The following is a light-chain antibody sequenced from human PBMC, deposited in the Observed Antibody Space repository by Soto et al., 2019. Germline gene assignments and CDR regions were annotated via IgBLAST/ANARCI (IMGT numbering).Light chain of an antibody. CDR1: SSDVGSYNR. J-gene: IGLJ1*01. CDR3: SSYTTSSTYV. V-gene: IGLV2-18*02. CDR2: EVS. Sequence: SALTQPPSVSGSPGQSVTISCTGTSSDVGSYNRVSWYQQPPGTAPKLMIDEVSNRPSGLPDRFSGSKSGNTASLTISGLQAEDEADYYCSSYTTSSTYVFGTGTKVTVL.